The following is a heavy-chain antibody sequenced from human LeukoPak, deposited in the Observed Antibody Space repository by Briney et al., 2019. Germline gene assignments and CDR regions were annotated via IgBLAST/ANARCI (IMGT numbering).Heavy chain of an antibody. CDR1: GFTFSSYA. CDR2: ISYDGSNK. V-gene: IGHV3-30-3*01. D-gene: IGHD6-19*01. J-gene: IGHJ4*02. CDR3: ARSMGIAVSRNSNFDY. Sequence: GGSLRLSCAASGFTFSSYAMHWVRQAPGKGLEWVAVISYDGSNKYYADSVKGRFTMSRDNSKNTLYLQMNSLRAEDSAVYYCARSMGIAVSRNSNFDYWGQGILVTVSS.